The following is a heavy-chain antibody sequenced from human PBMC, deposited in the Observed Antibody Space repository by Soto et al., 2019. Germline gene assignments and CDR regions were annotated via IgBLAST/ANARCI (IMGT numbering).Heavy chain of an antibody. D-gene: IGHD4-17*01. J-gene: IGHJ4*02. CDR2: IITLVGTA. V-gene: IGHV1-69*01. CDR1: GGTFSSHS. Sequence: VQLMQSGAEVKQPGSSVKVSCKASGGTFSSHSINWVRQAPGQGLEWMGGIITLVGTANYAQNFQGRVTIAADQSTSTVYTELTSLRSDDTAVYYCAREVGYGDFSAALLDWGQGTLVTVSS. CDR3: AREVGYGDFSAALLD.